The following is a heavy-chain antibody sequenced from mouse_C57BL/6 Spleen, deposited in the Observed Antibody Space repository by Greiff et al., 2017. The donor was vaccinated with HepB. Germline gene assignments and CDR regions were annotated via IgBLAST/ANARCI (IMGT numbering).Heavy chain of an antibody. V-gene: IGHV5-17*01. CDR1: GFTFSDYG. CDR3: ARSSNDYGRPWYFDV. CDR2: ISSGSSTI. Sequence: VQLKESGGGLVKPGGSLKLSCAASGFTFSDYGMHWVRQAPEKGLEWVAYISSGSSTIYYADTVKGRFTISRDNAKNTLFLQMTSLRSEDTAMYYCARSSNDYGRPWYFDVWGTGTTVTVSS. J-gene: IGHJ1*03. D-gene: IGHD1-1*01.